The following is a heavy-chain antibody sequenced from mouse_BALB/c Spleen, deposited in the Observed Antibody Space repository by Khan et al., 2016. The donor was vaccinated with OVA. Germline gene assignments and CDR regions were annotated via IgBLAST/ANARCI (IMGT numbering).Heavy chain of an antibody. D-gene: IGHD1-1*01. J-gene: IGHJ2*01. CDR2: ISYSGRT. CDR3: ARSVTITTVVATDFDY. V-gene: IGHV3-2*02. Sequence: EVQLQESGPGLVKPSQSLSLTCTVTGYSITSDYAWNWIRQFPGNKLEWMGYISYSGRTSYNPSLKSRISITRDTSKNQFFLQLKYVTTEDTATDDCARSVTITTVVATDFDYWGQGTTLTVSS. CDR1: GYSITSDYA.